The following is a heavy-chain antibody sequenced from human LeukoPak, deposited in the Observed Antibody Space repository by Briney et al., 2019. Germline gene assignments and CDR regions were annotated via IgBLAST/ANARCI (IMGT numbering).Heavy chain of an antibody. CDR2: ICYDGSNK. D-gene: IGHD2-2*01. J-gene: IGHJ4*02. V-gene: IGHV3-33*01. CDR1: GFTFSSYG. Sequence: PGGSLRLSCAASGFTFSSYGMHWVRQAPGKGLEWVAVICYDGSNKYYADSVKGRFTISRDNSKNTLYLQMNSLRAEDTAVYYCARGEPIVVVPAARRGSSWGPDYWGQGTLVTVSS. CDR3: ARGEPIVVVPAARRGSSWGPDY.